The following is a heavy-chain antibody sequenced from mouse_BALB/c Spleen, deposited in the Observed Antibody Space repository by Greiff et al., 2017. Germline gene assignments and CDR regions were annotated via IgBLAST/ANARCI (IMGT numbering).Heavy chain of an antibody. Sequence: QVHVKQSGAELMKPGASVKISCKATGYTFSSYWIEWVKQRPGHGLEWIGEILPGSGSTNYNEKFKGKATFTADTSSNTAYMQLSSLTSEDSAVYYCAREIYGSSTGDAMDYWGQGTLVTVSA. CDR3: AREIYGSSTGDAMDY. CDR1: GYTFSSYW. D-gene: IGHD1-1*01. V-gene: IGHV1-9*01. CDR2: ILPGSGST. J-gene: IGHJ3*01.